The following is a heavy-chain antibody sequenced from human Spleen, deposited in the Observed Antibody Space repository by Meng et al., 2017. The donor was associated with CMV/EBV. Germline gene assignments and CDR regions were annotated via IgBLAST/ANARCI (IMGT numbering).Heavy chain of an antibody. D-gene: IGHD3-3*01. CDR3: ARGTDDFWSGYPLDS. CDR1: GSISSGGYY. CDR2: IYYSGNT. V-gene: IGHV4-31*02. J-gene: IGHJ4*02. Sequence: GSISSGGYYWNWIRQHPGKGLEWIGYIYYSGNTYYNTSLKSRVTISVDTSKNQFSLKLSSVTAADTAVYYCARGTDDFWSGYPLDSWGQGTLVTVSS.